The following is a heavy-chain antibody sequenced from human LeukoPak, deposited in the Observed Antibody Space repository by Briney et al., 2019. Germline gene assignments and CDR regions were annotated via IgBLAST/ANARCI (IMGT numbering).Heavy chain of an antibody. CDR3: ASPSMGDSSGYSFDY. CDR1: GGSFSVYY. J-gene: IGHJ4*02. D-gene: IGHD3-22*01. Sequence: PSETLSLTCAVYGGSFSVYYWSWIRQPPGKGLEWIGEINHSGSTNYNPSLKSRVTISVDTSKNQFSLKLSSVTAADTAVYYCASPSMGDSSGYSFDYWGQGTLVTVSS. V-gene: IGHV4-34*01. CDR2: INHSGST.